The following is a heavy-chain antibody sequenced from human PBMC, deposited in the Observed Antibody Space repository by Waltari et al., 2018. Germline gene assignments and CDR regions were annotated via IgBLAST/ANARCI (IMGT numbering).Heavy chain of an antibody. D-gene: IGHD1-26*01. V-gene: IGHV3-30*18. CDR3: AKAGGIHNYPLDP. CDR2: ISSDGSGK. J-gene: IGHJ5*02. Sequence: QVEESGGGVVQPGGSLRLSCVASGYPFNNYGVHWVRQAPGKGLRWLAVISSDGSGKYYADSVKGRFTMSRDNSKNTVYLQMNSLRPEDTAVYYCAKAGGIHNYPLDPWGQGTLVTVSS. CDR1: GYPFNNYG.